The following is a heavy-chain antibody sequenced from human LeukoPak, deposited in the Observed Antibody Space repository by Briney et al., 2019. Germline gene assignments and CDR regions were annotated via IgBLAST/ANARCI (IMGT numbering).Heavy chain of an antibody. V-gene: IGHV4-39*07. J-gene: IGHJ6*02. CDR3: ARLRSIAAAGPEDYYYGMDV. D-gene: IGHD6-13*01. CDR2: IYHSGST. Sequence: SETLSLTCTVSGGSISSSSYYWGWIRQPPGKGLEWIGEIYHSGSTNYNPSLKSRVTISVDKSKNQFSLKLSSVTAADTAVYYCARLRSIAAAGPEDYYYGMDVWGQGTTVTVSS. CDR1: GGSISSSSYY.